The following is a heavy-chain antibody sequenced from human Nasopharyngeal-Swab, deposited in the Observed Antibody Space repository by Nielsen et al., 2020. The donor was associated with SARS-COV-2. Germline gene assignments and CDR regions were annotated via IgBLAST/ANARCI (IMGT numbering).Heavy chain of an antibody. CDR2: INHSGST. J-gene: IGHJ3*02. Sequence: PETLSLTCAVYGGSFSGYYWSWIRQPPGKGLEWIGEINHSGSTNYNPSLKSRVNTSVDTSKNQFSLKLSSVTAADTAVYYCARGLYYYDSSGYLGAFDIWGQGTMVTVSS. CDR3: ARGLYYYDSSGYLGAFDI. V-gene: IGHV4-34*01. CDR1: GGSFSGYY. D-gene: IGHD3-22*01.